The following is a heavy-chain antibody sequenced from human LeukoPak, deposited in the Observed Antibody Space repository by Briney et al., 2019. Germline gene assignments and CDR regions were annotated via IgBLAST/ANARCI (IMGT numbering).Heavy chain of an antibody. J-gene: IGHJ4*02. CDR1: EYTFSGYY. V-gene: IGHV1-2*02. CDR3: AREPYSSGWDS. CDR2: INPNSGGT. D-gene: IGHD6-19*01. Sequence: ASVKVSCKASEYTFSGYYMHWVRQAPGQGLEWMGWINPNSGGTKYAQKFQGRVTMTRDTSISTAYMELSRLRSDDTAVYYCAREPYSSGWDSWGQGTLVTVSS.